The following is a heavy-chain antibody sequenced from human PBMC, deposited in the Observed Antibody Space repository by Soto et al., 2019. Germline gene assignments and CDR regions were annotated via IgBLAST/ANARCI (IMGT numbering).Heavy chain of an antibody. D-gene: IGHD3-22*01. CDR1: GGSIRDYY. CDR3: ARLGGYYQAFDS. Sequence: QVQLQESGPGLVKPSETLSLTCTVSGGSIRDYYWGWIRQSPGKGLEWIGYIYYTGTTKYNPSLKGRVTISVDSSKNQFSLKLDSVTAADTAVYYCARLGGYYQAFDSWGQGTLVTVSS. V-gene: IGHV4-59*08. CDR2: IYYTGTT. J-gene: IGHJ4*02.